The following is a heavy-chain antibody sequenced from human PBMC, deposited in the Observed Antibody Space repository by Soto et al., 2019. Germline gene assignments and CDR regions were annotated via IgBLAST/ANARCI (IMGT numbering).Heavy chain of an antibody. D-gene: IGHD3-3*01. CDR1: VVTFSSYA. J-gene: IGHJ4*02. V-gene: IGHV3-23*01. Sequence: GSLRLSCTVSVVTFSSYAISWGWNAQGKGLALVSAMSGSGGSTYYADSVKGRFTISRDNPKNTLYLQMNSLRAEETAVYYCAKDHAIFGVVIIDVDYWGQGTLVTVS. CDR2: MSGSGGST. CDR3: AKDHAIFGVVIIDVDY.